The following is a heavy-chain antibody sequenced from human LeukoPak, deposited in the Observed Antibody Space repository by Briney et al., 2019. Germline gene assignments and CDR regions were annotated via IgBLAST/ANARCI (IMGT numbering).Heavy chain of an antibody. Sequence: PSETLSLTCTVSGYSISSGYYWGWIRQPPGKGLEWIGSIYHSGSTYYNPSLKSRVTISVDTSKNQFSLKLSSVTAADTAVYYCARGVISTSTTGLVWFDPWGQGTLVTVPS. CDR1: GYSISSGYY. CDR3: ARGVISTSTTGLVWFDP. V-gene: IGHV4-38-2*02. D-gene: IGHD3-22*01. J-gene: IGHJ5*02. CDR2: IYHSGST.